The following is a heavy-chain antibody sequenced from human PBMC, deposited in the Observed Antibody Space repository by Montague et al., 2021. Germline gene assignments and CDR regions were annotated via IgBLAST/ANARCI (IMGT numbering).Heavy chain of an antibody. D-gene: IGHD4/OR15-4a*01. Sequence: SLRLSCAASGLIFSHSWMAWVRLPPGKGLEWVAGVNPDGSQVGYVESVGGRFTVSKDNAKNSLFLQMNSLRGDDTALYYCARNPAYGALDYWGQGTRVTVSS. CDR3: ARNPAYGALDY. CDR1: GLIFSHSW. V-gene: IGHV3-7*03. CDR2: VNPDGSQV. J-gene: IGHJ4*02.